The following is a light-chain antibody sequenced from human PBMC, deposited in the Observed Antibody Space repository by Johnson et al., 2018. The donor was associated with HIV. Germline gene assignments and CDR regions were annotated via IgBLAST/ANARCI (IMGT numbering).Light chain of an antibody. J-gene: IGLJ1*01. CDR2: END. V-gene: IGLV1-51*02. CDR1: SSNIGNNY. Sequence: QFVLTQPPSVSAAPGQKVTISCSGSSSNIGNNYVSWYQQLPGTAPKLLIYENDKRPSGIPDRFSGSKSGTSATLDITGLQTGDDADYYCQSWDSSLIVGSYVFYAFGTGTKVTVL. CDR3: QSWDSSLIVGSYVFYA.